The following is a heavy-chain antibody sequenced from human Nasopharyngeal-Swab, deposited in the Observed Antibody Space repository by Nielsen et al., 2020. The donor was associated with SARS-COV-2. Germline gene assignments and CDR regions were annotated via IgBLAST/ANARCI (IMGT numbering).Heavy chain of an antibody. CDR1: GYTFTSYG. V-gene: IGHV1-18*01. J-gene: IGHJ3*02. CDR2: ISAYNGNT. Sequence: ASVKVSCKASGYTFTSYGISWVRQAPGQGLEWMGRISAYNGNTNYAQKLQGRVTMTTDTSTSTAYMALRSLRSDETAVYYCASARIPVPDAFDIWGQGTMVTVSS. CDR3: ASARIPVPDAFDI. D-gene: IGHD2-15*01.